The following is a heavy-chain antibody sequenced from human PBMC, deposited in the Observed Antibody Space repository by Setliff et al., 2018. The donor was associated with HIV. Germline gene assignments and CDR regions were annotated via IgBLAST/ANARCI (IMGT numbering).Heavy chain of an antibody. CDR1: GFTFSSYG. J-gene: IGHJ4*01. CDR3: AKEFQSLRPYNFDY. Sequence: ASVKVSCTASGFTFSSYGMSWVRQAPGKGLEWVSGISYSGDSTYYGEFETGRFTISSDNSKNALYLQMSSLRAGDTAVYYCAKEFQSLRPYNFDYWGHGTLVTVSS. D-gene: IGHD4-17*01. CDR2: ISYSGDST. V-gene: IGHV3-23*01.